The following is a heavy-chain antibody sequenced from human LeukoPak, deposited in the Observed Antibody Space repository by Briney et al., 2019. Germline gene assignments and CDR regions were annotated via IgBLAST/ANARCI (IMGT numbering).Heavy chain of an antibody. J-gene: IGHJ5*02. CDR2: INHRGST. D-gene: IGHD3-10*01. Sequence: SETLSLTCAVYGESFSGFHWSWIRQPPGKGLEWIGEINHRGSTNYNPSLKRRVTMSLDTSKNQFSLKLSSVTAADTAVYYCAKSLYGSGSYYNWFDPWGQGTLVTVSS. V-gene: IGHV4-34*01. CDR3: AKSLYGSGSYYNWFDP. CDR1: GESFSGFH.